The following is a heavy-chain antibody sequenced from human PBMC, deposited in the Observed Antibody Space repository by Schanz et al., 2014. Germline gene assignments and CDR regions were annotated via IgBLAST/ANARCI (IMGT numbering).Heavy chain of an antibody. D-gene: IGHD6-13*01. J-gene: IGHJ6*02. CDR2: FDPEDVET. CDR3: ATDHIAAAGSQYFYYYGMGV. Sequence: QVLLVQSGAEVKQPGASVKVSCKASGYTFTGYYIHWVRQAPGQGFEWMGGFDPEDVETIYAQKFQGRVTMTEDTSTDTAYMELSSLRSEDTAVYYCATDHIAAAGSQYFYYYGMGVWGQGTTVTVSS. V-gene: IGHV1-24*01. CDR1: GYTFTGYY.